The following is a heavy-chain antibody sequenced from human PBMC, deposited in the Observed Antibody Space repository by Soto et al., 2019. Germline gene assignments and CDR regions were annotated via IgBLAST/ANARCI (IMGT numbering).Heavy chain of an antibody. J-gene: IGHJ4*02. V-gene: IGHV3-21*01. D-gene: IGHD3-16*01. CDR2: ISSSSSYI. CDR3: ARGGALHY. CDR1: GFTFSTYR. Sequence: SGGSLRLSCEASGFTFSTYRMNWVRQAPGKGLEWVSSISSSSSYIYYADSVKGRFTISRDNAKNSLYLQMNSMRAEDTAVYYCARGGALHYWGQGTLVTVSS.